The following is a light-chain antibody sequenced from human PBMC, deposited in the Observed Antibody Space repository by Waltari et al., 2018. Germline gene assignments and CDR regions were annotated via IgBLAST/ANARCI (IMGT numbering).Light chain of an antibody. CDR2: EGS. Sequence: QSALTQPASVSGSPGQSITISCTGTSSDVGSYNLVSWYQQHPGKAPKLMIYEGSKRPSGVSNRFSGSKSGNMASLTISGLQAEDEADYYCCSHAGSSTFVVFGGGTKLTVL. V-gene: IGLV2-23*03. CDR1: SSDVGSYNL. J-gene: IGLJ2*01. CDR3: CSHAGSSTFVV.